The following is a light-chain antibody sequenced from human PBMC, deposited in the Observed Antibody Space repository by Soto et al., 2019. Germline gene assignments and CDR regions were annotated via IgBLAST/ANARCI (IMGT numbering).Light chain of an antibody. V-gene: IGKV1-39*01. CDR1: HNIGIY. J-gene: IGKJ1*01. CDR2: GAS. CDR3: QHSYANPRT. Sequence: DIQLTHSPSSLSASVGDRVTITCRASHNIGIYLNWYHQKAGKAPKLLVFGASTLQSGVPPRFSGSGSGTEFTLSIGSLQPEDFATYYCQHSYANPRTFGQGTKVDIK.